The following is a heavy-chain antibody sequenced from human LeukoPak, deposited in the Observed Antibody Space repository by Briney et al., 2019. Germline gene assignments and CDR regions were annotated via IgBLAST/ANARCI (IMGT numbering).Heavy chain of an antibody. CDR1: GFTFSSYS. Sequence: PGGSLRLSCAASGFTFSSYSMNWVRQAPGKGLEWVSAISGSGGSTYYADSVKGRFTISRDNSKNTLYLQMNSLRAEDTAVYYCATFLEWLFPLFDYWGQGTLVTVSS. CDR3: ATFLEWLFPLFDY. D-gene: IGHD3-3*01. J-gene: IGHJ4*02. V-gene: IGHV3-23*01. CDR2: ISGSGGST.